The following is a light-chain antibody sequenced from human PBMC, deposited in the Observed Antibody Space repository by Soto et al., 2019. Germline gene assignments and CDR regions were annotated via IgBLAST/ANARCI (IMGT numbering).Light chain of an antibody. Sequence: QSALTQPRSVSGSPGQSVAISCTGTSSDVGGYNYVSWYQQHPGKAPKLIIYDVTKRPSGVPDRFSGSSSGNTSSLTISGLQAEDDADYFCCSYAGSYSYVFGTGTKVTVL. CDR1: SSDVGGYNY. J-gene: IGLJ1*01. CDR2: DVT. V-gene: IGLV2-11*01. CDR3: CSYAGSYSYV.